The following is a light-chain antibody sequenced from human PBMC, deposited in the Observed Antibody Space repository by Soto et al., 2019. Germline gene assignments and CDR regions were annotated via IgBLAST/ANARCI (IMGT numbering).Light chain of an antibody. Sequence: DIQMTQSPSSLSASVGDRVTITCRASQSISTYLNWYQQKRGEAPNLLLYSTSTLQSGVPSRFSGSGSGTDFTLTISSLRPEDFATYYCQQSYSTPPTFGRGTKVDIK. V-gene: IGKV1-39*01. CDR1: QSISTY. CDR2: STS. J-gene: IGKJ2*01. CDR3: QQSYSTPPT.